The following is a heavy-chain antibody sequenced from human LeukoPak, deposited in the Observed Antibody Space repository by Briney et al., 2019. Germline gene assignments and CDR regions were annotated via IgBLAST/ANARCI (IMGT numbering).Heavy chain of an antibody. CDR3: ARDLSWQQLGEHDAFDI. J-gene: IGHJ3*02. Sequence: GGSLRLSCAASGFTFSDYYMSWIRQAPGKGLEWVSYISSSGSTIYYADSVKGRFTTSRDNAKNSLYLQMNSLRAEDTAVYYCARDLSWQQLGEHDAFDIWGQGTMVTVSS. CDR1: GFTFSDYY. CDR2: ISSSGSTI. D-gene: IGHD6-13*01. V-gene: IGHV3-11*01.